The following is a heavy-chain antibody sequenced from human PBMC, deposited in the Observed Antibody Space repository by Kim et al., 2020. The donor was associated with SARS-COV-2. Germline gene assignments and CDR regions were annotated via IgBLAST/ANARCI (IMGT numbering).Heavy chain of an antibody. CDR2: ISSSGSTI. D-gene: IGHD3-10*01. J-gene: IGHJ4*02. Sequence: GGSLRLSCAASGFTFSNYEMNWVRQAPGKGLEWVAYISSSGSTIYYADSVKGRFTISRDNAKNTLYLQMNSLRAEDTAVYYCARHRSAQLFPKGFDYWGQGTLVTVSS. CDR3: ARHRSAQLFPKGFDY. CDR1: GFTFSNYE. V-gene: IGHV3-48*03.